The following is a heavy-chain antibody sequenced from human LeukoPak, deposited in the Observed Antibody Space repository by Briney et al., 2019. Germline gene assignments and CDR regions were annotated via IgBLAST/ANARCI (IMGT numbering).Heavy chain of an antibody. CDR1: GFTFSSYG. Sequence: GGSLRLSCAASGFTFSSYGMHWVRQAPGKGLEWVAVIWYDGSNKYYADSVKGRFTISRDNSKNTLYLQMNSRRAEDTAVYYCAAGSFTVTPYYFDYWGQGTLVTVSS. V-gene: IGHV3-33*01. CDR3: AAGSFTVTPYYFDY. J-gene: IGHJ4*02. CDR2: IWYDGSNK. D-gene: IGHD4-11*01.